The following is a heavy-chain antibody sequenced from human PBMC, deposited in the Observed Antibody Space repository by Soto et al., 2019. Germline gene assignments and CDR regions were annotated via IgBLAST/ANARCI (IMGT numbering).Heavy chain of an antibody. V-gene: IGHV3-33*01. Sequence: QVQLVESGGGVVQPGRSLRLSCAASGFSFSSYGMHWVRQAPGKGLEWVAVIWSDGSTKDYVDSVKGRFTISRDNSKNPLYLQMNRLRDEDTAVYYCATDRGGAPFDYWGQGTLVTVSS. CDR1: GFSFSSYG. CDR3: ATDRGGAPFDY. D-gene: IGHD3-10*01. CDR2: IWSDGSTK. J-gene: IGHJ4*02.